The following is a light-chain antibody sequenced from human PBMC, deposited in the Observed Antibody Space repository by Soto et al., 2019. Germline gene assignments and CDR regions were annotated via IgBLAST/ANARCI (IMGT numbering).Light chain of an antibody. CDR1: NIGSTS. Sequence: SYELTQPPSVSVAPGQTARITCGGNNIGSTSVHCYQQRPGQAPVLVVYDDNDRPSGIPERFSGSNSENTATLTITRVEDGDEADYYCQVWNITTDHYVFGAGTKVTVL. CDR2: DDN. V-gene: IGLV3-21*02. J-gene: IGLJ1*01. CDR3: QVWNITTDHYV.